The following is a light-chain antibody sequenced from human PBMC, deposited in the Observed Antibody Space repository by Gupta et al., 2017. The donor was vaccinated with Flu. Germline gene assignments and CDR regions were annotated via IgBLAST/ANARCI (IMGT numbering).Light chain of an antibody. CDR3: QQYGSSPT. J-gene: IGKJ1*01. Sequence: EIVLTQSPGTLSLSPGERATLSCRASQSLSSSYLAWYQQNPGQAPRLLIYGASSRATGIPDRCSGGGSGTDFTLTIRRLEPEDFAVYYCQQYGSSPTFGQGTKVEIK. CDR1: QSLSSSY. V-gene: IGKV3-20*01. CDR2: GAS.